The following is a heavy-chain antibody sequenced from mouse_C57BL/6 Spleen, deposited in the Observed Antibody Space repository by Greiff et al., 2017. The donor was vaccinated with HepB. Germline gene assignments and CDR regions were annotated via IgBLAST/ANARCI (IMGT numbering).Heavy chain of an antibody. J-gene: IGHJ4*01. CDR1: GYTFTSYW. D-gene: IGHD2-1*01. V-gene: IGHV1-7*01. Sequence: VQLQQSGAELAKPGASVKLSCKASGYTFTSYWMHWVKQRPGQGLEWIGYINPSSGYTKYNQKFKDKATLTADKSSSPAYMQLSSLTYEDSAVYYCAPGDYGNYDYYAMDYWGQGTSVTVSS. CDR3: APGDYGNYDYYAMDY. CDR2: INPSSGYT.